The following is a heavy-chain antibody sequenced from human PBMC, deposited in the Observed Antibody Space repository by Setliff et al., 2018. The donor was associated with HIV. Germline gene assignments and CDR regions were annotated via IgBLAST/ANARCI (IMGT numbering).Heavy chain of an antibody. CDR3: ARDRCSGCYYYYMDV. Sequence: SETLSLTCTVSGGSISSGSYYWSWIRQPAGKGLEWIGRIYTSGSTNYNPSLKSRVTISIDTSKNQFSLKLSSVTAADTAVYYCARDRCSGCYYYYMDVWGKGTTVTVSS. CDR2: IYTSGST. CDR1: GGSISSGSYY. J-gene: IGHJ6*03. D-gene: IGHD6-19*01. V-gene: IGHV4-61*02.